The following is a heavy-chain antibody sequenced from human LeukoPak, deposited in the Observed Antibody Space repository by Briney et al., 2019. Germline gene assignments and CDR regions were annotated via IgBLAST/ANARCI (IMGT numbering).Heavy chain of an antibody. D-gene: IGHD2-2*01. V-gene: IGHV6-1*01. J-gene: IGHJ4*02. CDR1: GDSVSSNSAA. Sequence: SQTLSLTCAISGDSVSSNSAAWNWIRQSPSRGLEWLGRTYYRSKWYNDYAVSVKSRITINPDTSKNQFSLHLNSVTPEDTAMYYCAKDEVGRYCSSTNCYGRFDYWGQGTLVTVSS. CDR2: TYYRSKWYN. CDR3: AKDEVGRYCSSTNCYGRFDY.